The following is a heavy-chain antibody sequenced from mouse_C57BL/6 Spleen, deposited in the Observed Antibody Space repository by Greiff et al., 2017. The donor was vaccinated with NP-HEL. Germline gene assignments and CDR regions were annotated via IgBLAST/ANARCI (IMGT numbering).Heavy chain of an antibody. J-gene: IGHJ3*01. D-gene: IGHD2-1*01. CDR3: ARRGGNYGDFAY. Sequence: VQLQQPGAELVRPGSSVKLSCKASGYTFTSYWMDWVKQRPGQGLEWIGNIYPSDSETHYNQKFKDKATLTVDKSSSTAYMQLSSLTSEDSAVYYCARRGGNYGDFAYWGQGTLVTVSA. CDR1: GYTFTSYW. CDR2: IYPSDSET. V-gene: IGHV1-61*01.